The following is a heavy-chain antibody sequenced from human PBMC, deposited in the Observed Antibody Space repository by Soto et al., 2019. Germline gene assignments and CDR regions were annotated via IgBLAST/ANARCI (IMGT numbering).Heavy chain of an antibody. CDR1: GGSISSGGYY. CDR2: IYYSGST. CDR3: AREKLWEPYYSYGMDV. Sequence: PSETLSLTCTVSGGSISSGGYYWSWIRQHPGKGLEWIGYIYYSGSTYYNPSLKSRVTISVDTSKNQFSLKLSSVTAADTAVYYCAREKLWEPYYSYGMDVWGQGTTVTVSS. V-gene: IGHV4-31*03. J-gene: IGHJ6*02. D-gene: IGHD1-26*01.